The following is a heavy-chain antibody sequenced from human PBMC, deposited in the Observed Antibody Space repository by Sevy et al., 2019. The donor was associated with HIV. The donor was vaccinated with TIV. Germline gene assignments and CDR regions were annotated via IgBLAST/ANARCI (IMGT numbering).Heavy chain of an antibody. D-gene: IGHD2-15*01. CDR3: ARSESYATTLDL. CDR2: LHYSGST. Sequence: SETLSLTCTVSGGSISSYYWSWIRQAPGKGLEWIGYLHYSGSTNYNPSLKSRVTISIDTSKNQFSLKLSSVTAADTAVYYCARSESYATTLDLWGRGTLVTVSS. J-gene: IGHJ2*01. CDR1: GGSISSYY. V-gene: IGHV4-59*01.